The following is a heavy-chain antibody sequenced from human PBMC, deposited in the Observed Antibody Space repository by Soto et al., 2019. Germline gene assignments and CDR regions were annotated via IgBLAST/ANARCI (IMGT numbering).Heavy chain of an antibody. Sequence: GSLRLSCAASGFTFSDYWMSWVRQAPGKGLEWVANIKEDGSEKYYVDSVKGRFTISRDNAKNSLYLQMNSLRAEDTAVYYCARNIYGDYDYWGQGTLVTVSS. J-gene: IGHJ4*02. V-gene: IGHV3-7*01. CDR3: ARNIYGDYDY. CDR2: IKEDGSEK. D-gene: IGHD4-17*01. CDR1: GFTFSDYW.